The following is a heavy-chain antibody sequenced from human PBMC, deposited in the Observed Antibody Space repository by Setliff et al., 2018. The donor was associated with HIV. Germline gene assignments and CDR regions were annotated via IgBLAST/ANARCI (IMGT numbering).Heavy chain of an antibody. V-gene: IGHV4-59*01. CDR1: GGSISSYY. CDR3: AREITYDYVWGSFRQGAFDI. D-gene: IGHD3-16*01. J-gene: IGHJ3*02. CDR2: IYYSGST. Sequence: TLSLTCTVSGGSISSYYWSWIRQPPGKGLEWIGYIYYSGSTNYNPSLKSRVTISVDTSRNHFSLKLISVTAADTAVYYRAREITYDYVWGSFRQGAFDIWGQGTLVTVSS.